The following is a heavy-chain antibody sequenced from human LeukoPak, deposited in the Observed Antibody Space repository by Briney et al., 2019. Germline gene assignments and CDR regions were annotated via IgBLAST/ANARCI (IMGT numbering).Heavy chain of an antibody. Sequence: SVNVSCTASGGTFSSYAISWVRQAPGQGLEWMGGIIPIFGTANYAQKFQGRVTITADESTSTAYMELSSLRSEDTAVYYCARAIVVVPTQIVFDYWGQGTLVTVSS. CDR2: IIPIFGTA. V-gene: IGHV1-69*13. D-gene: IGHD2-21*01. CDR3: ARAIVVVPTQIVFDY. J-gene: IGHJ4*02. CDR1: GGTFSSYA.